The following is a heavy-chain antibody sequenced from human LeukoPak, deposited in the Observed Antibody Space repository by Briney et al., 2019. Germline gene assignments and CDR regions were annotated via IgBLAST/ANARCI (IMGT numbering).Heavy chain of an antibody. CDR1: GFTFSSYE. V-gene: IGHV3-48*03. Sequence: GGSLRLSCAASGFTFSSYEMNWVRQAPGKGLEWVSYISSSGSTIYYADSVKGRFTISRDNAKNSLYLQMNSLRAGDTAVYYCARFPGSAEYRHYYYMDVWGKGTTVTVSS. CDR3: ARFPGSAEYRHYYYMDV. J-gene: IGHJ6*03. CDR2: ISSSGSTI. D-gene: IGHD2-15*01.